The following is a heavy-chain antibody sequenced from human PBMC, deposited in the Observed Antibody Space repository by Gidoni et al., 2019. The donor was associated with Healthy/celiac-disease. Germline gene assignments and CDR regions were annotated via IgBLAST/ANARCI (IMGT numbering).Heavy chain of an antibody. V-gene: IGHV3-48*03. CDR2: ISSSGSTI. CDR3: AREGRSIAAAQVEYYYYYYGMDV. Sequence: EVQLVESGGGLVQPGGSLRLSCAASGFTFRSYEMNWVRQAPGKGLEWVSYISSSGSTIYYADSVKGRFTISRDNAKNSLYLQMNSLRAEDTAVYYCAREGRSIAAAQVEYYYYYYGMDVWGQGTTVTVSS. CDR1: GFTFRSYE. J-gene: IGHJ6*02. D-gene: IGHD6-13*01.